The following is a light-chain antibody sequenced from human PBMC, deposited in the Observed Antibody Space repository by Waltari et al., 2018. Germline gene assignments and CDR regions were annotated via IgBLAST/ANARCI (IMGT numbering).Light chain of an antibody. CDR2: GAS. CDR3: QQYNNWPLT. J-gene: IGKJ4*01. CDR1: HFVDGK. Sequence: EIRMTQSPATLSVAPGERATLFCRASHFVDGKVAWYQQRPGQAPRLLMYGASLRATGVPPRFTASGSGTQFTLTIGSLQSEDFAVYFCQQYNNWPLTFGGGTRVEV. V-gene: IGKV3-15*01.